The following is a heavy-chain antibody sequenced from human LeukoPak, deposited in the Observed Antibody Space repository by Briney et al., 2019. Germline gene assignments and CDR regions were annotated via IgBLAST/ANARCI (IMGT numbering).Heavy chain of an antibody. J-gene: IGHJ5*02. CDR1: GYTLTELS. Sequence: GASVTVSCKVSGYTLTELSMHWVRQAPGKGLEWMGGFYPEDGETIYAQKFQGRVTMTEDTSTDTAYMELSSLRSEDTAVYYCARGSEVGQSIGLVGWFDPWGQGTLVTVSS. CDR3: ARGSEVGQSIGLVGWFDP. V-gene: IGHV1-24*01. CDR2: FYPEDGET. D-gene: IGHD1-26*01.